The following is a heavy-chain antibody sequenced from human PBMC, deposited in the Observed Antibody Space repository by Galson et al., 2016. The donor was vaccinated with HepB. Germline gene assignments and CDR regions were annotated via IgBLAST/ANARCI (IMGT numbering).Heavy chain of an antibody. Sequence: SLRLSCAASGFTFSSYDMSWVRQAPGKGLEWVSAIRGSGGSTFYADSVKGRFTISRDNSMNTLYLQMNSLRAEDTAVYYCAKLGQRTPHPDYWGQGTLVTVSS. CDR2: IRGSGGST. CDR3: AKLGQRTPHPDY. V-gene: IGHV3-23*01. CDR1: GFTFSSYD. J-gene: IGHJ4*02.